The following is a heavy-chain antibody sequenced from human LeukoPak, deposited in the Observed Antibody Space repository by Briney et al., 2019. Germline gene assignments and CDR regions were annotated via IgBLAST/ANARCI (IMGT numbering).Heavy chain of an antibody. Sequence: SVKVSCKASGGTFSSYAISWVRQAPGQGLEWMGGIIPIFGTANYAQKFQGRVTITTDESTSTAYMELSSLRSEDTAVYYCAFADFWSGYYYESRDCWGQGTLVTVSS. CDR1: GGTFSSYA. CDR3: AFADFWSGYYYESRDC. J-gene: IGHJ4*02. D-gene: IGHD3-3*01. CDR2: IIPIFGTA. V-gene: IGHV1-69*05.